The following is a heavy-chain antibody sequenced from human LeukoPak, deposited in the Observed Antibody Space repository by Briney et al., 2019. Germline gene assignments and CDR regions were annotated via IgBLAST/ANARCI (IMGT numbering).Heavy chain of an antibody. V-gene: IGHV3-23*01. J-gene: IGHJ3*02. CDR1: GFTFSSYA. Sequence: GGSLRLSCAASGFTFSSYAMSWVRQAPGKGLEWVSAISGSGGSTYYADSVKGRFTISRDNSKHTLYLQMNSLRAEDTAVYYCAKVPSLMVYVTGAFDIWGQGTMVTVSS. CDR3: AKVPSLMVYVTGAFDI. D-gene: IGHD2-8*01. CDR2: ISGSGGST.